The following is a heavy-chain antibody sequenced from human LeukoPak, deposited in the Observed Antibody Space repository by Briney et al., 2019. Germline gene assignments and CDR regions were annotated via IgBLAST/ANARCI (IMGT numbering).Heavy chain of an antibody. CDR2: ISSSSSYI. V-gene: IGHV3-21*01. CDR3: AREHSSSWYSDWFDP. J-gene: IGHJ5*02. Sequence: PGGSLRLSCAASGFTFSSYSMNWVRQAPGKGLEWVSSISSSSSYIYYADSVKGRFTISRDNAKNSLYLQMNSLRAEDTAVYYCAREHSSSWYSDWFDPWGLGTLVTVSS. D-gene: IGHD6-13*01. CDR1: GFTFSSYS.